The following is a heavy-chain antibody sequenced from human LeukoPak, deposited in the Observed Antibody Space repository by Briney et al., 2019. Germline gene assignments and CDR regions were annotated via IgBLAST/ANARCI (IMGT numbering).Heavy chain of an antibody. D-gene: IGHD4-23*01. Sequence: PGGSLRLSCAASGFTFSSYEMNWVRQAPGKGLEWVSYISSSGSTIYYADSVKGRFTISRDNAKNSLYLQMNSLRAEDTAVYYCARDLPDYGGNGGFDYWGQGTLVTVSS. CDR2: ISSSGSTI. CDR3: ARDLPDYGGNGGFDY. J-gene: IGHJ4*02. CDR1: GFTFSSYE. V-gene: IGHV3-48*03.